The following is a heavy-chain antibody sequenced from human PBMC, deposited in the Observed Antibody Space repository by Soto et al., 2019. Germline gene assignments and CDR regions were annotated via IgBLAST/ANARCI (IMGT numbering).Heavy chain of an antibody. J-gene: IGHJ4*01. CDR3: ARAEPTLGATDFDY. D-gene: IGHD1-26*01. CDR2: ISAYNGNT. V-gene: IGHV1-18*04. Sequence: GASVKVYCKASGYTFTSYGISWVRQAPGRGLEWMGWISAYNGNTNYAQKLQGRVTMTTDTSTSTAYMELRSLRSDDTAVYYCARAEPTLGATDFDYWGHGTLVTVSS. CDR1: GYTFTSYG.